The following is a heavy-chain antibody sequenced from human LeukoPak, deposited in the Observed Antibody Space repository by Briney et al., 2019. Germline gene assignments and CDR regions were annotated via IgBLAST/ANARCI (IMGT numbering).Heavy chain of an antibody. CDR3: ARDSESYGSGSYSRGWFDP. V-gene: IGHV4-39*07. CDR1: GDSLSSRSYY. J-gene: IGHJ5*02. D-gene: IGHD3-10*01. Sequence: SETLSLTCTVSGDSLSSRSYYWGWIRQPPGKGLEWIGSIYYSGSTYYNPSLKSRVTISVDTSKNQFSLKLSSVTPADTAVYYCARDSESYGSGSYSRGWFDPWGQGTLVTVSS. CDR2: IYYSGST.